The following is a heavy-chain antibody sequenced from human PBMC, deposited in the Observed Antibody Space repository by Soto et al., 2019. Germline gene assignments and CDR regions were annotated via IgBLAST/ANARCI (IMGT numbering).Heavy chain of an antibody. V-gene: IGHV1-18*01. CDR2: VSVTSGDK. CDR3: PRTCRSARSRYLEY. Sequence: GAAVKVSCKASGYSFSSFGISWVRQAPGQGLDWVGWVSVTSGDKSYEKNLQGRVNLTPDTSTSTAYMPVGSLRSDDPAAPYSPRTCRSARSRYLEY. CDR1: GYSFSSFG. J-gene: IGHJ1*01. D-gene: IGHD2-15*01.